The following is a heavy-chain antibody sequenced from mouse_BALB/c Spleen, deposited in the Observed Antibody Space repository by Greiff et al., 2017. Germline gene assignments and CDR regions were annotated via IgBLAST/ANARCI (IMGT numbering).Heavy chain of an antibody. V-gene: IGHV3-2*02. CDR2: ISYSGST. J-gene: IGHJ3*01. CDR1: GYSITSDYA. D-gene: IGHD1-1*01. CDR3: AREDYYGSSSWFAY. Sequence: DVKLVESGPGLVKPSQSLSLTCTVTGYSITSDYAWNWIRQFPGNKLEWMGYISYSGSTSYNPSLKSRISITRDTSKNQFFLQLNSVTTEDTATYYCAREDYYGSSSWFAYWGQGTLVTVSA.